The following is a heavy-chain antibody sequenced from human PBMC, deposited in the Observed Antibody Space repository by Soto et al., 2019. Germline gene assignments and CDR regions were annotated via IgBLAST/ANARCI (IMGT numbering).Heavy chain of an antibody. Sequence: SETLSLTCTFSGGSVISGSYYWSWIRQPPGKGLEWIGYIYYSGSTNYNPSLKSRVTISVDTSKNQFSLKLSSVTAADTAVYYCARRKVDCTNGVCYSFDYWGQGTLVTVSS. D-gene: IGHD2-8*01. V-gene: IGHV4-61*01. CDR3: ARRKVDCTNGVCYSFDY. CDR1: GGSVISGSYY. CDR2: IYYSGST. J-gene: IGHJ4*02.